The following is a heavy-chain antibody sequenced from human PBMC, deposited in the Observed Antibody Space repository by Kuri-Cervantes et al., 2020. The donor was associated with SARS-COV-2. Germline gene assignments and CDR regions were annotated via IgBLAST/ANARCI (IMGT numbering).Heavy chain of an antibody. D-gene: IGHD5-12*01. Sequence: GGSLRLSCAASGFTVSSNYMSWVRQAPGKGLEWVSVIYSGGSTYYADSVKGRFTISRDNSKNTLYLQMNSLRAEDTAVYYCARGDSGYAGYYYYGMDVWGQGTLVTVSS. J-gene: IGHJ6*02. V-gene: IGHV3-53*01. CDR2: IYSGGST. CDR3: ARGDSGYAGYYYYGMDV. CDR1: GFTVSSNY.